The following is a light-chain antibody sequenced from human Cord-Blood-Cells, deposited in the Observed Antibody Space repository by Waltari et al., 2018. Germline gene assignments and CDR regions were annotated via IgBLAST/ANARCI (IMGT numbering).Light chain of an antibody. V-gene: IGKV3-15*01. CDR1: QSVSSN. CDR2: GAS. CDR3: QQYNNLPPYT. Sequence: EIVMTQSPATLSVSPGERATLSCRASQSVSSNLAWYQQKPGQAPRLLIYGASTRATGIPARFSGSASGTEFTLTISSLQSEDFGFYYCQQYNNLPPYTFGQGTKLEIK. J-gene: IGKJ2*01.